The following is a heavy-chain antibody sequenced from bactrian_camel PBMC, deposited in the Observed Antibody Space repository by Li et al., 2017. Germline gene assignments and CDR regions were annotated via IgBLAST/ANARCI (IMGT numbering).Heavy chain of an antibody. CDR3: GGGWHTIY. CDR1: GGYRYNNNC. CDR2: IGTDGTST. Sequence: HVQLVESGGGSVQAGGSLTLTCAAVGGYRYNNNCMGWFRQAPGKGFEWVSSIGTDGTSTAYADSVKGRFTISRDNAKSRLYLQMDNLQSEDTGLYYCGGGWHTIYWSQWTQVTVS. J-gene: IGHJ4*01. V-gene: IGHV3S1*01. D-gene: IGHD2*01.